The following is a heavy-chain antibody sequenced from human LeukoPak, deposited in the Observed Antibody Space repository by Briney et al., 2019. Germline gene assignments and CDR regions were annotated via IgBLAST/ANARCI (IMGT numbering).Heavy chain of an antibody. V-gene: IGHV1-3*01. CDR1: GYTFTSYA. Sequence: ASVRVPCKASGYTFTSYAIHWVRQAPGQRLEWMGWINAGTGNRKYSQKFQDRVTITREASATTAYVELSSLTSEDTAVYYCARVSDDSGWNFDYWGQGTLVTVSS. CDR2: INAGTGNR. CDR3: ARVSDDSGWNFDY. D-gene: IGHD6-19*01. J-gene: IGHJ4*02.